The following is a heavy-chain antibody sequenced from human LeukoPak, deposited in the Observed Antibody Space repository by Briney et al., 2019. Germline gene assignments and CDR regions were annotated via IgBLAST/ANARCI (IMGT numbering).Heavy chain of an antibody. J-gene: IGHJ6*03. D-gene: IGHD1-1*01. Sequence: GGSLRLSCAASGFTFSSYWMSWVRQAQGKGLEWVANIRQDGSEKYYVDSVKGRFTISRDNAKNSLYLQMNSLRAEDTALYHCARVLRLERPYYYYYMDVWGKGTTVTISS. CDR2: IRQDGSEK. CDR1: GFTFSSYW. CDR3: ARVLRLERPYYYYYMDV. V-gene: IGHV3-7*03.